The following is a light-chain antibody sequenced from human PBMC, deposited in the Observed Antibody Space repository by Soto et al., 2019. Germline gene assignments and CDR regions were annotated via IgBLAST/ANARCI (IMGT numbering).Light chain of an antibody. CDR1: STDIGSYNF. Sequence: QSVLTQPASVSGAPGQSITISCTGTSTDIGSYNFVSWYQQHPGTAPKLLIYEVSNRPSGVSDRFSGSKSGNTASLTISGLQAEDEAEYFCSSYKSYYTLGLFGRGTKLTVL. CDR3: SSYKSYYTLGL. V-gene: IGLV2-14*01. CDR2: EVS. J-gene: IGLJ2*01.